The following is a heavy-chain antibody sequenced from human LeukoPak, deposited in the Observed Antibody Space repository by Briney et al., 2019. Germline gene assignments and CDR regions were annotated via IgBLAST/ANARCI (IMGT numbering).Heavy chain of an antibody. J-gene: IGHJ4*02. V-gene: IGHV3-7*01. D-gene: IGHD3-3*01. CDR2: IKQDETEK. CDR1: GFTFSNFW. CDR3: ARDKGYRYDFWSGYYSGADY. Sequence: GGSLRLSCTASGFTFSNFWMGWVRQAPGKGLEWVANIKQDETEKFYLGSVKGRFTISRDNSKNTLYLQMNSLRAEDTAVYYCARDKGYRYDFWSGYYSGADYWGQGTLVTVSS.